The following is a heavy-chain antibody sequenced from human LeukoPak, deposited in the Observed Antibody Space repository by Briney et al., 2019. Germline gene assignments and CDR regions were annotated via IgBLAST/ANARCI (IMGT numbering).Heavy chain of an antibody. CDR2: IYPGDFDT. Sequence: ESLKISCRGSGYSFSNYWIGWVRQMPGKGLECMGIIYPGDFDTRYSPSFQGQVTISADKSISTAYLQWSSLKASDTAMYYCARHPNWGSGDGAFDNLGQGTMVTVSS. D-gene: IGHD7-27*01. CDR1: GYSFSNYW. J-gene: IGHJ3*02. CDR3: ARHPNWGSGDGAFDN. V-gene: IGHV5-51*01.